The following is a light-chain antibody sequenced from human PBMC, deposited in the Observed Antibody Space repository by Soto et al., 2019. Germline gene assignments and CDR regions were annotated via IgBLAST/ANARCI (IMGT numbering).Light chain of an antibody. Sequence: DIQMTQSPSSLSASVGDRVTITCRASQDITNYLVWFQQKPGKAPKSLIYAASRLQNGVPSKFSGSGSGTDFTLTISSLQPEDFATYYCQQYHSYPYTFGQGTNQEIK. CDR1: QDITNY. V-gene: IGKV1-16*02. CDR2: AAS. J-gene: IGKJ2*01. CDR3: QQYHSYPYT.